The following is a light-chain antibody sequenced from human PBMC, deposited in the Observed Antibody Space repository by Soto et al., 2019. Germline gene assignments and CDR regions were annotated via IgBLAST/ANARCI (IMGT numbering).Light chain of an antibody. Sequence: EIVLTQSPGTLSLSPGERATLSCWASQSVSGSYLAWYQQKPGQAPRLLIYGASSRATGIPDRFSGSGSGTDFTLTISRLEPADFAVYYCQQYGNSPYTFGQGTKLEIK. J-gene: IGKJ2*01. CDR1: QSVSGSY. CDR3: QQYGNSPYT. V-gene: IGKV3-20*01. CDR2: GAS.